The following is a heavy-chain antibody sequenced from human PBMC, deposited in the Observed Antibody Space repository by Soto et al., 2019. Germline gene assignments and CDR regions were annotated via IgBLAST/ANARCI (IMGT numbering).Heavy chain of an antibody. V-gene: IGHV3-74*01. CDR2: ISSDGTAP. D-gene: IGHD2-15*01. Sequence: EVQLVESGGGLVQPGGSLRISCVASGFTFSRNWMHWVRQAPGKGLEWVSRISSDGTAPLYADSVKGRFTISRDNAQNTLFLQMNSLRVDDTAVYYCARPTSLGGNPFDHWGQGTLVTVSS. CDR1: GFTFSRNW. J-gene: IGHJ4*02. CDR3: ARPTSLGGNPFDH.